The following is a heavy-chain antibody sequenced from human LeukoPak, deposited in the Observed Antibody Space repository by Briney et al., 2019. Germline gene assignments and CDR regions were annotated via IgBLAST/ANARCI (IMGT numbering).Heavy chain of an antibody. CDR2: ISYDGSNK. J-gene: IGHJ6*03. Sequence: SGGSLRLSCAASGFTFNNYWMTWVRQAPGKGLEWVAVISYDGSNKYYADSVKGRFTISRDNSKNTLYLQMNSLRAEDTAVYYCAKEEVSSWYYYMDVWGKGTTVTVSS. CDR1: GFTFNNYW. D-gene: IGHD6-13*01. CDR3: AKEEVSSWYYYMDV. V-gene: IGHV3-30*18.